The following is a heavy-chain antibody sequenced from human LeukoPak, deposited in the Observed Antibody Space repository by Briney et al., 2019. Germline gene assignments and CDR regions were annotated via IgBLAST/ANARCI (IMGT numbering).Heavy chain of an antibody. CDR3: AKDYSSSSDYFDF. V-gene: IGHV3-30*18. CDR1: GFTFSSYV. CDR2: ISYDGSNK. Sequence: PGGSLRLSCAASGFTFSSYVMHWVRQAPGKGLEWVAFISYDGSNKYYADSVKGRFTISRDNSKNTLYLEMNSLRPEDTALYCCAKDYSSSSDYFDFWGQGTLVTVSS. D-gene: IGHD6-13*01. J-gene: IGHJ4*02.